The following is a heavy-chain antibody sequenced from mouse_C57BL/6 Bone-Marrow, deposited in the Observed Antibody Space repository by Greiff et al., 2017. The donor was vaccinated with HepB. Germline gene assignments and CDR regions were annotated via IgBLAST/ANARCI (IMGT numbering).Heavy chain of an antibody. CDR1: GFNIKDDY. CDR3: STEGYYGNSWFAY. D-gene: IGHD2-1*01. J-gene: IGHJ3*01. Sequence: EVQLQQSGAELVRPGASVKVSCTASGFNIKDDYMHWVKQRPEQGLEWIGWIDPENGDTEYASKFQGKATITADTSSNTAYLQLSSLTSEDTAVYYCSTEGYYGNSWFAYWGQGTLVTVSA. V-gene: IGHV14-4*01. CDR2: IDPENGDT.